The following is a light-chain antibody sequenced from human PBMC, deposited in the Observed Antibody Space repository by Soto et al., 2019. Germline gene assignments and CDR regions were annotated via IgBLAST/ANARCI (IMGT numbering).Light chain of an antibody. Sequence: DIQMTQSPSTLSASVGDRVTITCRASQSISSWLAWYQQKPGKAPKLLIYKASSLESGVPSRFSGSGSGTKFTLTIGSLHPKYFAIYNSQQNNSLWTFGQGTKVEIK. V-gene: IGKV1-5*03. CDR1: QSISSW. CDR3: QQNNSLWT. CDR2: KAS. J-gene: IGKJ1*01.